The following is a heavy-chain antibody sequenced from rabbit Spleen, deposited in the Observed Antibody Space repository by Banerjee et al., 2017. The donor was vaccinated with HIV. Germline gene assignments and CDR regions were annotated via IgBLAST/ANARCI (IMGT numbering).Heavy chain of an antibody. D-gene: IGHD8-1*01. V-gene: IGHV1S45*01. CDR2: INIVTGKS. J-gene: IGHJ6*01. Sequence: QEQLVESGGGLVKPEGSLTLTCKASGVSLHDKDVMCWVRQAPGKGLEWIACINIVTGKSAYASWAKGRFTCSKTSSTTVTLQMTSLTVADTATYFCARDTGSSFSSYGMDLWGPGTLVTVS. CDR1: GVSLHDKDV. CDR3: ARDTGSSFSSYGMDL.